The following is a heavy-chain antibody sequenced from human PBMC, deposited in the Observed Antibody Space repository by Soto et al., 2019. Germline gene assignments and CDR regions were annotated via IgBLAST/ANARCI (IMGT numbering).Heavy chain of an antibody. CDR1: GGTFSSYT. V-gene: IGHV1-69*02. CDR3: ARSGRYGSGSLRSFYYYYYMDV. CDR2: IIPILGIA. Sequence: QVQLVQSGAEVKKPGSSVKVSCKASGGTFSSYTISWVRQAPGQGLEWMGRIIPILGIANYAQKFQGRVTIPADKSTSTAYMELSSLRSEDTAVYYCARSGRYGSGSLRSFYYYYYMDVWGKGTTVTVSS. J-gene: IGHJ6*03. D-gene: IGHD3-10*01.